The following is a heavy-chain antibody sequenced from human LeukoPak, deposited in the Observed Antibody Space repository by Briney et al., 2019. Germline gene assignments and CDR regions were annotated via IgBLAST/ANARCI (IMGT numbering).Heavy chain of an antibody. CDR1: GFTFSSYG. V-gene: IGHV3-30*18. J-gene: IGHJ4*02. CDR2: ISYDGSNK. D-gene: IGHD3-22*01. CDR3: AKDIGRYDSSGSTFDY. Sequence: GGSLRLSCAASGFTFSSYGMHWVRQAPGKGLEWVAVISYDGSNKYYADSVKGRFTISRDNSKNTLYLQMNSLRAEDTAVYYCAKDIGRYDSSGSTFDYWGQGTLVTVSS.